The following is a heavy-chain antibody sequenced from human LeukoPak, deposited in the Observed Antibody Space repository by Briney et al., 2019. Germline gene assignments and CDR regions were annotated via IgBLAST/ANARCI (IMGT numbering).Heavy chain of an antibody. CDR3: TRDSYYKRQGGDFDI. V-gene: IGHV3-53*01. Sequence: GGSLRLSCVASGFTVSTKYMSWVRQAPGEGLEWVSVIYSGGDTYYADSVKGRFTISRDNSKNTLYLQMNSLRAEDTAEYYCTRDSYYKRQGGDFDIWGQGTMVTVSS. D-gene: IGHD3-22*01. J-gene: IGHJ3*02. CDR2: IYSGGDT. CDR1: GFTVSTKY.